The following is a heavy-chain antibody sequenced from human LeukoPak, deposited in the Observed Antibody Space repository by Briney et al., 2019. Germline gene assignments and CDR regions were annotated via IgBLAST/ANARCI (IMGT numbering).Heavy chain of an antibody. CDR2: IYVTGST. CDR3: ARHSVLMVRGVIRYYYYYYYMDV. D-gene: IGHD3-10*01. J-gene: IGHJ6*03. CDR1: GASISSYY. V-gene: IGHV4-4*07. Sequence: SETLSLTCTVSGASISSYYWSWIRQPAGKALEWIGRIYVTGSTNYNPSLKSRVTISVDTSKNQFSLKLSSVTAADTAVYYCARHSVLMVRGVIRYYYYYYYMDVWGKGTTVIISS.